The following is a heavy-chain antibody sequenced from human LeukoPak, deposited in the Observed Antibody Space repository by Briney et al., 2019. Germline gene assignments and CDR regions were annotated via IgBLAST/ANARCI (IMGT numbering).Heavy chain of an antibody. Sequence: SVKVSCKASGGTFSSYAISWVRQAPGQGLEWMGRIIPIFGTANYAQKFQGKVTITTDESTSTVYMELSSLRSEDTAVYYCASLGYSSSWYNDYWGQGTLVTVSS. CDR3: ASLGYSSSWYNDY. CDR2: IIPIFGTA. J-gene: IGHJ4*02. CDR1: GGTFSSYA. D-gene: IGHD6-13*01. V-gene: IGHV1-69*05.